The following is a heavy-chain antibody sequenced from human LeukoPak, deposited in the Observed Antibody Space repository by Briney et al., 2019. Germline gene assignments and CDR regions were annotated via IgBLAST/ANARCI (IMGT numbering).Heavy chain of an antibody. Sequence: GGSLRLSCVASGFTFSDYFMTWIRQPPGKPLECVSYISTIDGIIYYADSVKDRFTISRDNAKSSLFLQMNNLRAEDTAAYYCAKDSWGMDVWGQGSSVIVS. CDR3: AKDSWGMDV. J-gene: IGHJ6*02. CDR1: GFTFSDYF. CDR2: ISTIDGII. V-gene: IGHV3-11*01.